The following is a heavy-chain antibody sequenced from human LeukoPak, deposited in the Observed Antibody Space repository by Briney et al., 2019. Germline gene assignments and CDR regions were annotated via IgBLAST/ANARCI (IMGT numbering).Heavy chain of an antibody. CDR2: ISWNSGSI. CDR1: GFTFDDYA. Sequence: PGGSLRLSCAASGFTFDDYAMHWVRQAPGKGLEWVSGISWNSGSIDYADSVKGRFTISRDSSKNKLYLQMNSLRAEDTAVYYCARDRGHTTDYWGQGTLVTVSS. V-gene: IGHV3-9*01. J-gene: IGHJ4*02. D-gene: IGHD1-14*01. CDR3: ARDRGHTTDY.